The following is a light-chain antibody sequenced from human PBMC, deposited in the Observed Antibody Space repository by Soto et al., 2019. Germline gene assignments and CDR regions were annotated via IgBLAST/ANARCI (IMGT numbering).Light chain of an antibody. CDR1: NIGSQS. Sequence: SYELTQPPSVSVAPGQSARITCGGNNIGSQSVHWYQQKPGQAPVLVVYDDNVRPSGIPERFSGSKSGNTATLSITRVGAGDEADYYCQVWDSGTDHAVFGGGTKLTVL. J-gene: IGLJ2*01. CDR3: QVWDSGTDHAV. V-gene: IGLV3-21*02. CDR2: DDN.